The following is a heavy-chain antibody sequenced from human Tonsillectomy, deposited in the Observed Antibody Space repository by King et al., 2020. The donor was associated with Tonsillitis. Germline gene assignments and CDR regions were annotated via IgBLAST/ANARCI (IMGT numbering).Heavy chain of an antibody. V-gene: IGHV4-30-4*07. CDR2: IYYSGST. CDR3: ARADNSGYYYY. CDR1: GGSISSGGYS. D-gene: IGHD3-22*01. Sequence: QLQESGPGLVKPSQTLSLTCAVSGGSISSGGYSWSWIRQPPGKGLEWIGYIYYSGSTYYNPSLKSRVTISVDTSRNQFSLKLSSVTAADTAVYYCARADNSGYYYYWGQGTLVTVSS. J-gene: IGHJ4*02.